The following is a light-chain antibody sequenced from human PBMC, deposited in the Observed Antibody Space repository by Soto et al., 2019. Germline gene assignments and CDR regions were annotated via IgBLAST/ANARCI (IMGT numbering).Light chain of an antibody. CDR1: QNISSY. CDR3: QQYYKTPWT. Sequence: IVLTQSPATLSLSPVKRATLSCRASQNISSYLIWYQQKPGQAPRLLIYGASTRATGIPARFSGSGSGTEFTLTISSLQAEDVAVYYCQQYYKTPWTFGQGTKVDIK. CDR2: GAS. J-gene: IGKJ1*01. V-gene: IGKV3-15*01.